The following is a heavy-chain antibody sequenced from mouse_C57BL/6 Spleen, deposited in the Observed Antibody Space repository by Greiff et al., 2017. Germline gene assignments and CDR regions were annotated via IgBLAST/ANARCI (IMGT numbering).Heavy chain of an antibody. CDR2: IDPSDSYT. D-gene: IGHD1-1*01. CDR3: ARGDYYGSSYEGVYYAMDY. CDR1: GYTFTSYW. J-gene: IGHJ4*01. V-gene: IGHV1-59*01. Sequence: VQLQQPGAELVRPGTSVKLSCKASGYTFTSYWMHWVKQRPGQGLEWIGVIDPSDSYTNYNQKFKGKATLTVDKSSSTAYIQLSSLTSEDSAVYYCARGDYYGSSYEGVYYAMDYWGQGTSVTVSS.